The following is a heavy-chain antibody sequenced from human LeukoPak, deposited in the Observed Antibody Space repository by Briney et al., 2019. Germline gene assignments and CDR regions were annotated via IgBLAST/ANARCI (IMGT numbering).Heavy chain of an antibody. CDR3: AKDRGVGSGWYDY. D-gene: IGHD6-19*01. CDR1: GFTFSSYA. V-gene: IGHV3-23*01. Sequence: PGGSLRLSCAASGFTFSSYAMSWVRQAPGKGLEWVSVISGSGGSTCYADSVKGRFTISRDNSKNTLYLQMNSLRAEDTAVYYCAKDRGVGSGWYDYWGQGTLVTVSS. CDR2: ISGSGGST. J-gene: IGHJ4*02.